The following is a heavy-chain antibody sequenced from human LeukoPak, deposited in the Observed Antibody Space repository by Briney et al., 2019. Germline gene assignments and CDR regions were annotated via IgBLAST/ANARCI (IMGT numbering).Heavy chain of an antibody. J-gene: IGHJ4*02. CDR3: ARDAGGAYSYGYSDS. CDR2: IYYTGST. CDR1: GGSISSYY. D-gene: IGHD5-18*01. Sequence: SETLSLTCAVSGGSISSYYWSWIRQPPGKGLEWIGSIYYTGSTYYNASLKSRVTISVDTSKNQFSLKLNSVTAADTAVYYCARDAGGAYSYGYSDSWGQGTLVTVSS. V-gene: IGHV4-59*12.